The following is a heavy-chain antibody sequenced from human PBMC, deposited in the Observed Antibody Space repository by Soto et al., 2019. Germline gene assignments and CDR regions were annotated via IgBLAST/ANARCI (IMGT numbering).Heavy chain of an antibody. D-gene: IGHD6-13*01. V-gene: IGHV3-21*01. Sequence: PGGSLRLSCAASGFTFSSYSMNWVRQAPGKGLEWVSSISSSSSYIYYADSVKGRFTISRDNAKNSLYLQMNSLRAEDTAVYYCARESSSWYGRYYYYYGMDVWGQGTTVTVSS. CDR3: ARESSSWYGRYYYYYGMDV. J-gene: IGHJ6*02. CDR1: GFTFSSYS. CDR2: ISSSSSYI.